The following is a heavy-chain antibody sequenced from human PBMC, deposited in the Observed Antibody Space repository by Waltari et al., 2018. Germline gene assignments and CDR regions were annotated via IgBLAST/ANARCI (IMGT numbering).Heavy chain of an antibody. J-gene: IGHJ4*02. CDR3: ARHGIRLGLYYFDY. D-gene: IGHD3-9*01. CDR1: GFVFRRLD. V-gene: IGHV3-48*03. Sequence: EVNLVESGGGLVQLGGSLRLSCEAPGFVFRRLDLNWVRQAPGKGLEWIAHIRNSGSTIYYADSVKGRFSISRDNAKESLFLQMNSLRAEDTAVYYCARHGIRLGLYYFDYWGQGALVTVSS. CDR2: IRNSGSTI.